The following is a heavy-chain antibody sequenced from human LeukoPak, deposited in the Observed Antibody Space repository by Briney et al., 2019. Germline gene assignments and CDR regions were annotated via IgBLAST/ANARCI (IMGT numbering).Heavy chain of an antibody. D-gene: IGHD3-22*01. CDR3: AHSNYYDSSGSYYFDY. CDR2: IYWDDDK. V-gene: IGHV2-5*08. Sequence: TLSLTCTVSGASISSYYWSWIRQPPGKALEWLALIYWDDDKRYSPSLKSRLTITKDTSKNQVVLTMTNMDPVDTATYYCAHSNYYDSSGSYYFDYWGQGTLVTVSS. CDR1: GASISSYYWS. J-gene: IGHJ4*02.